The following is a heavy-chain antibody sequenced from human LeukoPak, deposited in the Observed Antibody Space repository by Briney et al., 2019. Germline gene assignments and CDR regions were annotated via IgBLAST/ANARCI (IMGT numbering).Heavy chain of an antibody. Sequence: GGSLRLSCTASGFTCSNAWMSWFRQAPGKGLEWVSVISGSGDTTYSADSVKGRFTISRDNSKNTLYYQLDSLTAEDTAVYYCAKDRASATYEYFQYWGQGTQVTVSS. V-gene: IGHV3-23*01. J-gene: IGHJ1*01. CDR2: ISGSGDTT. CDR1: GFTCSNAW. D-gene: IGHD3-10*01. CDR3: AKDRASATYEYFQY.